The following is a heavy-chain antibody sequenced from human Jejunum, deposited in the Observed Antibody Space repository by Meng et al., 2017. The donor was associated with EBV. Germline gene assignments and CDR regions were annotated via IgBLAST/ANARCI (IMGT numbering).Heavy chain of an antibody. CDR2: IFHIGTT. CDR3: ARDGGPSGSYAYWFDP. CDR1: GGSISSSNW. V-gene: IGHV4-4*02. J-gene: IGHJ5*02. D-gene: IGHD1-26*01. Sequence: QVQLQGAGPGLGKPLGTLSLTCAVSGGSISSSNWWSWVRQPPGKGPEWIGEIFHIGTTNYNPTLKSRVTMSVDKSKNHFSLKLTSVTAADTAVYYCARDGGPSGSYAYWFDPWGQGTLVTSPQ.